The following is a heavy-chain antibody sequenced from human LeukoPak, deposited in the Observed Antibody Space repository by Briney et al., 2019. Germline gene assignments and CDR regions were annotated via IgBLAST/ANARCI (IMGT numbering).Heavy chain of an antibody. CDR3: AREIGPRQLHLWGSAFDY. CDR2: INPSGGGT. V-gene: IGHV1-46*01. Sequence: ASVKVSCKASVYTFTGYYMHWVRQAPGQGLEWMEIINPSGGGTSYAQKFQGRLTMTRDTSTTTVYMELSSLRSEETAMYYCAREIGPRQLHLWGSAFDYWGQGTLVTVSS. CDR1: VYTFTGYY. D-gene: IGHD5-18*01. J-gene: IGHJ4*02.